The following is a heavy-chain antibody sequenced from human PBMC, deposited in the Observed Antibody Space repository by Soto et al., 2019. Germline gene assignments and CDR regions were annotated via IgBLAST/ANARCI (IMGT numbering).Heavy chain of an antibody. Sequence: EVQLVESGGGLVQPGGSLRLSCAASGFTVSSNYMSWVRQAPGMGLEWVSVIYSGGSTYYADSVKGRFTISRDNSKNTLYLQMNSLRAEDTAVYYCARDMVRGLYPEYFQHWGQGTLVTVSS. CDR1: GFTVSSNY. J-gene: IGHJ1*01. D-gene: IGHD3-10*01. CDR2: IYSGGST. CDR3: ARDMVRGLYPEYFQH. V-gene: IGHV3-66*01.